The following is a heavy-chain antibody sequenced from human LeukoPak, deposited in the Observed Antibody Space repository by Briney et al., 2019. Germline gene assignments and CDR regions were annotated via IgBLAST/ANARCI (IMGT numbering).Heavy chain of an antibody. CDR2: IYYSGNT. D-gene: IGHD5-24*01. CDR1: GGSVSSDY. V-gene: IGHV4-59*02. CDR3: ARGGKWLQIDY. J-gene: IGHJ4*02. Sequence: SETLSLTCTVSGGSVSSDYWSWIRQPPGKGLEWIGYIYYSGNTNYNPSLKSRVTISVDTSKNQFSLKLTSVTAADTAVYYCARGGKWLQIDYWGQGTLVTVSS.